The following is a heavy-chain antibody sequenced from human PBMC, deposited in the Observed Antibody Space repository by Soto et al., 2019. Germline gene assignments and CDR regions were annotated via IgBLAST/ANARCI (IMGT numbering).Heavy chain of an antibody. Sequence: QVQLVQSGAEVKKPGASVKVSCKASGYTFTSYYMHWVRQAPGQGLEWMGIINPRGGSTSYAQKFQGRVTMTRDTSTSTVYMELSSLRSEDTAVYYCARDGYYDILTGLGAFDIWGQGTMVTVSS. CDR1: GYTFTSYY. V-gene: IGHV1-46*01. J-gene: IGHJ3*02. CDR2: INPRGGST. D-gene: IGHD3-9*01. CDR3: ARDGYYDILTGLGAFDI.